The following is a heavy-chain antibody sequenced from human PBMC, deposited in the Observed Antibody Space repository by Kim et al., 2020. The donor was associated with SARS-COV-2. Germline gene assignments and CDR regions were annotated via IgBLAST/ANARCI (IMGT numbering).Heavy chain of an antibody. CDR2: ISYDGSNK. D-gene: IGHD3-3*01. CDR1: GFTFSSYA. CDR3: ARDPVFWSGWGFLSVGYFDY. J-gene: IGHJ4*02. V-gene: IGHV3-30*04. Sequence: GGSLRLSCAASGFTFSSYAMHWVRQAPGKGLEWVAVISYDGSNKYYADSVKGRFTISRDNSKNTLYLQMNSLRAEDTAVYYCARDPVFWSGWGFLSVGYFDYCGQGTLVTVSS.